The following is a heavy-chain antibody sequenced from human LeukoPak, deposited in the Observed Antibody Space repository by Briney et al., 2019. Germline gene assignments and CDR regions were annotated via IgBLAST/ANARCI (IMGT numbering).Heavy chain of an antibody. Sequence: GGSLRLSCAASGFSFNTYAMHWVRQAPGKGLEWVAVISYDGSNKFYVDSVKGRFTISRDNSKNTLFLQMNSLRTEDTAVYYCARDKVVVPAACFGFWGQGTLVTVSS. J-gene: IGHJ4*02. CDR1: GFSFNTYA. CDR2: ISYDGSNK. V-gene: IGHV3-30*04. D-gene: IGHD2-2*01. CDR3: ARDKVVVPAACFGF.